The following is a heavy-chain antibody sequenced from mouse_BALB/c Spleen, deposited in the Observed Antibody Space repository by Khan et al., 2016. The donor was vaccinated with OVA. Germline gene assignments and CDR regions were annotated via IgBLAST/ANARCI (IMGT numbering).Heavy chain of an antibody. CDR2: INTYTGEP. V-gene: IGHV9-3-1*01. CDR1: GHTLTNFG. Sequence: QIQLVQSGPELKKPGETVKISCKASGHTLTNFGMNWVKQAPGKGLKWMGWINTYTGEPTYADDFNGRFAFSLEASASTAYLQINNFTNEDTATYFCARPPYCSYAMDNWGQGTSVTVSS. J-gene: IGHJ4*01. D-gene: IGHD2-10*01. CDR3: ARPPYCSYAMDN.